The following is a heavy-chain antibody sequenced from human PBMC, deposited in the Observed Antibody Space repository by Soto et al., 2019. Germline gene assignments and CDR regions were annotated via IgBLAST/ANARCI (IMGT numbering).Heavy chain of an antibody. Sequence: SVKVSCKASGGTFSSYTISWVRQAPGQGLEWMGRIIPILGIANYAQKFQGRVTITADKSTSTAYMELSSLRSEDTAVYYCASQGELPTNYYYYYGMDVWGQGTKVTVSS. J-gene: IGHJ6*02. V-gene: IGHV1-69*02. CDR3: ASQGELPTNYYYYYGMDV. CDR1: GGTFSSYT. D-gene: IGHD1-26*01. CDR2: IIPILGIA.